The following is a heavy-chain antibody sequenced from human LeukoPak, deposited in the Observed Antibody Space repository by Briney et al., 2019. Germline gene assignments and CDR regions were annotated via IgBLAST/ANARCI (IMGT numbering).Heavy chain of an antibody. V-gene: IGHV4-61*02. CDR3: ARDTWDELRLGELSIDY. Sequence: SETLSLTCTVSGGSISSGSYYWSWIRQPAGKGLEWIGRIYTSGSTNYNPSLKSRVTISVDTSKNQFSLKLSSVTAADTAVYYCARDTWDELRLGELSIDYWGQGTLVTVSS. CDR2: IYTSGST. D-gene: IGHD3-16*02. J-gene: IGHJ4*02. CDR1: GGSISSGSYY.